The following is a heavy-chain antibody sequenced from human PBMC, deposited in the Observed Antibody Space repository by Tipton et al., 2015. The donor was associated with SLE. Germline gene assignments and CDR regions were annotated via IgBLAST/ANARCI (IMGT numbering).Heavy chain of an antibody. CDR1: GFTFSNYW. Sequence: GSLRLSCVGAGFTFSNYWMTWVRQSPGKGLEWVANIKQDGSERYYVDSVKGRFTISRENAKNSLYLQMNNLSAEDTAVYYCAGELVPYYYGMDVWGQGTTVTVSS. J-gene: IGHJ6*02. V-gene: IGHV3-7*04. D-gene: IGHD1-26*01. CDR3: AGELVPYYYGMDV. CDR2: IKQDGSER.